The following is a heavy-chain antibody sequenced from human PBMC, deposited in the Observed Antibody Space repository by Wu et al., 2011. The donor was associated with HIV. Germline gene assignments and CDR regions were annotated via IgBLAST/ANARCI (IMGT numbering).Heavy chain of an antibody. Sequence: QVQLVQSGAEVKKPGASVKVSCRASGYTFTSYDINWVRQATGQGLEWMGWMNPNSGNTGYSQKFQGRVTMTRNTSISTAYMELSSLRSEDTAVYYCARRGRTRGGSSAPMDVWGKGTTVTVSS. CDR1: GYTFTSYD. D-gene: IGHD6-6*01. J-gene: IGHJ6*03. CDR2: MNPNSGNT. CDR3: ARRGRTRGGSSAPMDV. V-gene: IGHV1-8*02.